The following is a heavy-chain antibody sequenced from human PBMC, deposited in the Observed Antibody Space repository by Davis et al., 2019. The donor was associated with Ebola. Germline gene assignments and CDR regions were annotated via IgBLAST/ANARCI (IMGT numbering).Heavy chain of an antibody. D-gene: IGHD3-16*01. CDR2: LWHDGSTN. CDR3: VRDYNDGIGRFDY. V-gene: IGHV3-33*01. CDR1: GFSFSRYG. J-gene: IGHJ4*02. Sequence: GASLKISCAASGFSFSRYGMHWVRQAPGKGLEWVAVLWHDGSTNYYADSVKGRFTISRDNSKSTLYLQMNSLRLEDTAVYYCVRDYNDGIGRFDYWGQGTLVTVSS.